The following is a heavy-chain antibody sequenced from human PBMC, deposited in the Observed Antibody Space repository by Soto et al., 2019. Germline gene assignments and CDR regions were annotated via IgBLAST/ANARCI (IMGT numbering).Heavy chain of an antibody. Sequence: SETLSLTCTVSGGSISSGDYYWSWIRQPPGKGLEWIGYIYYSGSTYYNPSLKSRVTISVDTSKNQFSLKLSSVTAADTAVYYCARAYGDYFYFDYWGQGTLVTVSS. CDR2: IYYSGST. CDR3: ARAYGDYFYFDY. V-gene: IGHV4-30-4*01. J-gene: IGHJ4*02. D-gene: IGHD4-17*01. CDR1: GGSISSGDYY.